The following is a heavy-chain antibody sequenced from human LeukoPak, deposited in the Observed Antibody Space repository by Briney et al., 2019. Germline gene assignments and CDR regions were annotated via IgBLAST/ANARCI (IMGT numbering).Heavy chain of an antibody. V-gene: IGHV1-69*04. D-gene: IGHD5-18*01. Sequence: GASVKVSCKASGGTFSSYAISWVRQAPGQGLEWMGRIIPILGIANYAQKFQGRVTITADKSTSTAYMELSSLRSEDTAVYYCARERRVPGYSYGYDYWGQGTLVTVPS. CDR1: GGTFSSYA. CDR3: ARERRVPGYSYGYDY. CDR2: IIPILGIA. J-gene: IGHJ4*02.